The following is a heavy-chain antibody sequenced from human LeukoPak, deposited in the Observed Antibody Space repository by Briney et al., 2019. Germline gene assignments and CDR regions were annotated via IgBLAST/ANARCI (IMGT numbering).Heavy chain of an antibody. CDR3: AREPSEGIAAAGPYAFDI. J-gene: IGHJ3*02. D-gene: IGHD6-13*01. CDR1: GFTFSSYS. V-gene: IGHV3-21*01. Sequence: GGSLGLSCAASGFTFSSYSMNWVRQAPGKGLEWVLSISSSSSYIYYADSVKGRFTISRDNAKNSLYLQMNSLRAEDTAVYYCAREPSEGIAAAGPYAFDIWGQGTMVTVSS. CDR2: ISSSSSYI.